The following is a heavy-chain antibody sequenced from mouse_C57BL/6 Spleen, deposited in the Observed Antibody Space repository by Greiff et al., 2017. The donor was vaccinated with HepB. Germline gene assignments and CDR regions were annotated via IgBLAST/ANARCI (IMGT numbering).Heavy chain of an antibody. Sequence: EVKLVESGGGLVQPGESLKLSCESNEYEFPSHDMSWVRKTPEKRLELVAAINSDGGSTYYPDTMERRFIISRDNTKKTLYLQMSSLRSEDTALYYCARHTPDYYGSSYVGWYFDVWGTGTTVTVSS. D-gene: IGHD1-1*01. V-gene: IGHV5-2*01. CDR3: ARHTPDYYGSSYVGWYFDV. J-gene: IGHJ1*03. CDR1: EYEFPSHD. CDR2: INSDGGST.